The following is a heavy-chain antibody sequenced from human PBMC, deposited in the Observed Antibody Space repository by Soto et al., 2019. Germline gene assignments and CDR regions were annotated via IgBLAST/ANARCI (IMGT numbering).Heavy chain of an antibody. V-gene: IGHV4-39*01. J-gene: IGHJ5*02. Sequence: SETLSLTCTVSGASISTNHHNWAWVRQPPGKGLEWMGNIHYRGDTYFNPSLGSRLSMSVDTSKNQFSLKLTSVTAADTAVYYCARLPTGYPNWFDPWGQGTLVTVSS. D-gene: IGHD3-9*01. CDR1: GASISTNHHN. CDR3: ARLPTGYPNWFDP. CDR2: IHYRGDT.